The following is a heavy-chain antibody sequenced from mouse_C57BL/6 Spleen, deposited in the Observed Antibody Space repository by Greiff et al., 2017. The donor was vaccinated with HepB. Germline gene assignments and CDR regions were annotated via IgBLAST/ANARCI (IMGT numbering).Heavy chain of an antibody. V-gene: IGHV1-69*01. CDR1: GYTFTSYW. CDR3: ARCPPSDYAMDY. J-gene: IGHJ4*01. Sequence: VKLQQPGAELVMPGASVKLSCKASGYTFTSYWMHWVKQRPGQGLEWIGEIDPSDSYTNYNQKFKGKSTLTVDKSSSTAYMQLSSLTSEDSAVYYCARCPPSDYAMDYWGQGTSVTVSS. CDR2: IDPSDSYT.